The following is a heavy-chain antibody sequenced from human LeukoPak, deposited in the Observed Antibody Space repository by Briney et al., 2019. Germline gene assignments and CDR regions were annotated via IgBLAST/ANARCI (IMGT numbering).Heavy chain of an antibody. CDR2: INAGNGKT. Sequence: GASAKVSCKASGYTSTNYAMNWVRQAPGQRLEWMGWINAGNGKTKSSQRFQDRVTITRDTSASTAYMELNSLRSEDTAVYYCARGIWSSHNKDYYFDYWGQGSRVSVSS. CDR1: GYTSTNYA. J-gene: IGHJ4*02. CDR3: ARGIWSSHNKDYYFDY. V-gene: IGHV1-3*01. D-gene: IGHD2-21*01.